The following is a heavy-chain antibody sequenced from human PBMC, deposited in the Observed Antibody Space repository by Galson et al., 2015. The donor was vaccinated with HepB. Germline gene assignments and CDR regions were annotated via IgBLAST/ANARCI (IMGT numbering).Heavy chain of an antibody. Sequence: SLRLSCAASGFTFSSYAMHWVRQAPGKGLEWVAVISYDGSNKYYADTVKGRFTISRDNSKNTLYLQMNSLRAEDTAVYYCARDRGRVAAADTYYYYGMDVWGQGTTVTVSS. J-gene: IGHJ6*02. CDR1: GFTFSSYA. D-gene: IGHD6-13*01. V-gene: IGHV3-30*04. CDR3: ARDRGRVAAADTYYYYGMDV. CDR2: ISYDGSNK.